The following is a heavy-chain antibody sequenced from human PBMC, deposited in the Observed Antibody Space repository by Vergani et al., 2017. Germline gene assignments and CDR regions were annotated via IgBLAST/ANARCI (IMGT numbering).Heavy chain of an antibody. CDR1: GFTFSSYS. CDR3: ARGRRNYGGWFDP. CDR2: ISSSSSYI. J-gene: IGHJ5*02. D-gene: IGHD4-23*01. Sequence: EVQLVESGGGLVKPGGSLRLSCAASGFTFSSYSMNWVRQAPGKGLEWVSSISSSSSYIYYADSVKGRFTISRDNAKNSLYLQMNSLRAEDTAVYYCARGRRNYGGWFDPWGQGTLVTVSS. V-gene: IGHV3-21*01.